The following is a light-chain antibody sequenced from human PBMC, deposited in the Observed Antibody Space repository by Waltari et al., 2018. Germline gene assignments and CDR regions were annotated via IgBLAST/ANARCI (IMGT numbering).Light chain of an antibody. CDR3: SSYTRSDTYV. J-gene: IGLJ1*01. V-gene: IGLV2-14*01. Sequence: QSALTQPASVSGSPGQSITISCTGTSSDVGAYNFVSWYQQHPGKAPQLMIHEVSNRPFGVSKRCSGSKSGNTASLTISALQAEDEADYHCSSYTRSDTYVFGAGTKVTVL. CDR2: EVS. CDR1: SSDVGAYNF.